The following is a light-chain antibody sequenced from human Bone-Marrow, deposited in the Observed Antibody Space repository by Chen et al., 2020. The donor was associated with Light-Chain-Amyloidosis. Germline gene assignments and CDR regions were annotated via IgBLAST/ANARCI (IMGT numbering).Light chain of an antibody. CDR3: QSSNSSLSGVV. Sequence: QSVLTQPPSVSGAPGQRVTISCTGSSSNIGAGYDVHWYQQLPGTAPKLLIYANRNRPSGVPDRFSGSKSGTSASLAINGLQAEDEADYYCQSSNSSLSGVVFGGGTKLTVL. J-gene: IGLJ2*01. V-gene: IGLV1-40*01. CDR2: ANR. CDR1: SSNIGAGYD.